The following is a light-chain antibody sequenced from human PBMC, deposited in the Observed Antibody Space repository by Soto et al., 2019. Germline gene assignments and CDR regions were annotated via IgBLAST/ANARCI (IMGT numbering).Light chain of an antibody. J-gene: IGKJ2*01. Sequence: EVVLTQSPGTLSLSPGERATLSCRASQSVSNNYFAWYQQKPGQAPRLLIFGSSDSATGIPDRFSGRGSGTDYTLTISRREPEDFAVYYCQQYGSSPPYTFGQGTKLEI. CDR1: QSVSNNY. CDR3: QQYGSSPPYT. V-gene: IGKV3-20*01. CDR2: GSS.